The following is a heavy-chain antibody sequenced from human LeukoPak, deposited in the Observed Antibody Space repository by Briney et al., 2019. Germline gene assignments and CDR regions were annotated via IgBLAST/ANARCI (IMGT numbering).Heavy chain of an antibody. D-gene: IGHD3-22*01. J-gene: IGHJ4*02. CDR2: ISGSGGST. Sequence: PGGSLRLSCAASGFTFSRYWMTWVRQAPGKGLEWVSAISGSGGSTYYADSVKGRFTISRDNSKNTLYLQMNSLRAEDTAVYYCAKILTYYYDSSGYLFDYWGQGTLVTVSS. CDR1: GFTFSRYW. CDR3: AKILTYYYDSSGYLFDY. V-gene: IGHV3-23*01.